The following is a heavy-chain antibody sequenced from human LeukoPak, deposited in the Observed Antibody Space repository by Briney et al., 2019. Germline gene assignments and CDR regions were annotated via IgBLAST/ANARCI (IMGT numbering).Heavy chain of an antibody. J-gene: IGHJ4*02. D-gene: IGHD6-25*01. V-gene: IGHV3-53*01. CDR2: LYAGGST. CDR1: GFTVSSNY. CDR3: IRDPGGLDY. Sequence: GGSLRLSCAASGFTVSSNYMSWVRQAPGKGLEWVSVLYAGGSTYYADSVKGRFTVSRDNSKNTLYLQMSSLRVGDTAVYYCIRDPGGLDYRGQGTLVTVSS.